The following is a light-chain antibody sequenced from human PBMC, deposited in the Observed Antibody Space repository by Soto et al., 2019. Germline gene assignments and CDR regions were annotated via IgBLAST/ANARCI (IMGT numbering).Light chain of an antibody. CDR3: ATWDDSLNGYV. J-gene: IGLJ1*01. V-gene: IGLV2-14*02. CDR1: SSDVGSYNL. CDR2: VNI. Sequence: QSVLTQPASVSGSPGQSITISCTGTSSDVGSYNLVSWYQQHPGKAPKLLIFVNINRPSGVPDRFSGSKSGTSASLAISGLQSEDEADYYCATWDDSLNGYVFGTGTKVTV.